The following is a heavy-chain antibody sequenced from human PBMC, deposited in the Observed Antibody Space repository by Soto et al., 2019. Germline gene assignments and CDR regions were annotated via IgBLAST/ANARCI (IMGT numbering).Heavy chain of an antibody. J-gene: IGHJ3*02. D-gene: IGHD2-15*01. CDR2: ISWNSGSI. CDR1: GFTFDDYA. CDR3: AKVSYCSGGSCYSAASDI. Sequence: GGSLRLSCAASGFTFDDYAMHWVRQAPGKGLEWVSGISWNSGSIGYADSVKGRFTISRDNAKNSLYPQMNSLRAEDTALYYCAKVSYCSGGSCYSAASDICGQGTMVTVSS. V-gene: IGHV3-9*01.